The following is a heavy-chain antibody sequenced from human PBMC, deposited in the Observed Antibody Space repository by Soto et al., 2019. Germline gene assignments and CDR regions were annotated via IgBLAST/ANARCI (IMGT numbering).Heavy chain of an antibody. J-gene: IGHJ4*02. CDR1: GFTFSSYG. CDR3: AREWDYYDSSGYSH. CDR2: IWYDGSNK. D-gene: IGHD3-22*01. V-gene: IGHV3-33*01. Sequence: QVQLVESGGGVVQPGRSLRLSCAASGFTFSSYGMHWVRQAPGKGLEWVAVIWYDGSNKYYADSVKGRFTISRDNSKNTLYLQMNCLRAEDTAVYYRAREWDYYDSSGYSHWGQGTLVTVSS.